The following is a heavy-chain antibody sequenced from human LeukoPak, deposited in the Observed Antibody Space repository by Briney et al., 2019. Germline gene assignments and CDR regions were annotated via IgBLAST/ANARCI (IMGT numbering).Heavy chain of an antibody. CDR3: AKDILAAGLFFDY. V-gene: IGHV3-13*01. CDR1: GFTFSSSD. D-gene: IGHD6-13*01. J-gene: IGHJ4*02. CDR2: IGTTGDT. Sequence: GGSLRLSCAASGFTFSSSDMHWVRQATGKGLEWVSAIGTTGDTYYPGSVKGRFTISRDNSKNTLYLQMNSLRAEDTAVYYCAKDILAAGLFFDYWGQGTLVTVSS.